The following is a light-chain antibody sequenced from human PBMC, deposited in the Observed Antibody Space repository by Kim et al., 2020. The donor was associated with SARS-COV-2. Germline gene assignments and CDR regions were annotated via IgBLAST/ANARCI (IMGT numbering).Light chain of an antibody. V-gene: IGKV1-39*01. CDR1: QTNTTY. CDR3: QQYYKTFWT. CDR2: AGS. Sequence: ASLGDRVNITCRASQTNTTYLSWYQQKPGKAPRLLIYAGSYLQRGVPSRFSGSGSGTDFALSISGLQPEDVATYYWQQYYKTFWTFGQGTKVDIK. J-gene: IGKJ1*01.